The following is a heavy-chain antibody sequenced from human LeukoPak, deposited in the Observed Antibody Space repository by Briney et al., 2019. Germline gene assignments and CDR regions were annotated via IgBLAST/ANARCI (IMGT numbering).Heavy chain of an antibody. J-gene: IGHJ4*02. V-gene: IGHV1-2*02. Sequence: GASVKVSCKASGYTFTGYYMHWVRQAPGQGLEWMGWINPNSGGTNYAQKFQGRVTMTRDTSISTAYVELSRLRSDDTAVYYCASSKTTVTTRIDYWGQGTLVTVSS. CDR2: INPNSGGT. CDR1: GYTFTGYY. D-gene: IGHD4-11*01. CDR3: ASSKTTVTTRIDY.